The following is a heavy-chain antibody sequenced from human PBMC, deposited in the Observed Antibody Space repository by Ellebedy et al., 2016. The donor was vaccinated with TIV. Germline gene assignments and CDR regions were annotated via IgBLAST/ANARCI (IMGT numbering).Heavy chain of an antibody. CDR3: ARIGPARLDSNYYYYGMDV. D-gene: IGHD2-2*01. V-gene: IGHV1-18*04. J-gene: IGHJ6*02. CDR2: ISAYNGNT. Sequence: ASVKVSCKASGYTFTSYGISWVRQAPGQGLEWMGWISAYNGNTNYAQKLQGRVTMTTDTSTSTAYMELRSLRSDDTAVYYCARIGPARLDSNYYYYGMDVWGQGTTVTVSS. CDR1: GYTFTSYG.